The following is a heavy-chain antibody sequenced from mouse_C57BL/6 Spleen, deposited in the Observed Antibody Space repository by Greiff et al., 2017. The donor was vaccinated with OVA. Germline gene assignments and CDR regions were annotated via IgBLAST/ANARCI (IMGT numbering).Heavy chain of an antibody. D-gene: IGHD1-1*01. CDR3: ARRYYYGSSLFDY. Sequence: EVMLVESGGDLVKPGGSLKLSCAASGFTFSSYGMSWVRQTPDKRLEWVATISSGGSYTYYPDSVKGRFTISRDNAKNTLYLQMSSLKSEDTAMYYCARRYYYGSSLFDYWGQGTTLTVSS. CDR1: GFTFSSYG. CDR2: ISSGGSYT. V-gene: IGHV5-6*02. J-gene: IGHJ2*01.